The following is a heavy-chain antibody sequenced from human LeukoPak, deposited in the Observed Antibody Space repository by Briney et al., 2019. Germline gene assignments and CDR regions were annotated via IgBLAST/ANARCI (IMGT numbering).Heavy chain of an antibody. CDR1: GFSLSDHE. J-gene: IGHJ4*02. CDR3: ASGRGSYSPDY. CDR2: LRRRGNA. D-gene: IGHD1-26*01. V-gene: IGHV3-48*03. Sequence: GGSLRLSCAASGFSLSDHEMKWVRQAPGKGLEWVSYLRRRGNAYYADSVKGRFTISRANSKNSLYLQMPSLRADDTAVYYCASGRGSYSPDYWGQGTLVTVSS.